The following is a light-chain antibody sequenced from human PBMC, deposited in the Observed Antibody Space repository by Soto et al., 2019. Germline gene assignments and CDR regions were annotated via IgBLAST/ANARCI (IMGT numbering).Light chain of an antibody. Sequence: EIVLTQSPGTLSLSPGERATLSCRASQSVSYLGWYQQKPGQAPRLLIYGASSRTTGIPDRFSGSGSGTDFTLTISRLEPEDFAVYYCQHYASSPSWTFGQGTKVEIK. CDR1: QSVSY. CDR3: QHYASSPSWT. V-gene: IGKV3-20*01. CDR2: GAS. J-gene: IGKJ1*01.